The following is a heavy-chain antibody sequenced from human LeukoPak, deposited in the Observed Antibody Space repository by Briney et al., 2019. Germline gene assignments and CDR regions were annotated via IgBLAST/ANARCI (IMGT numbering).Heavy chain of an antibody. V-gene: IGHV3-23*01. J-gene: IGHJ5*02. Sequence: GGSLRLSCAASGFTFSSYAMSWVRQAPGKGLEWVSAISGSGGSTYYADSVKGRFTISRDNSKNTLYLQMNSLRAEDTAVYYCAKDRSGGYSSSWYSNWFDPWGQGTLVTVSS. CDR1: GFTFSSYA. D-gene: IGHD6-13*01. CDR2: ISGSGGST. CDR3: AKDRSGGYSSSWYSNWFDP.